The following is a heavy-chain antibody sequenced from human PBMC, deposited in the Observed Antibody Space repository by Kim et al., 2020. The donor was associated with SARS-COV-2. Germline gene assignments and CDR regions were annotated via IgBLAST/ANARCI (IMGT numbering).Heavy chain of an antibody. CDR2: IIPIFGAA. Sequence: SVKVSCKASGGTFSTYAISWVRQATGQGLEWMGGIIPIFGAANYAQKFQGRVTITADESTNTAYMELSSLRAEDTAVYYCARGWGSRSGGSRRKRALQYHYDMDVWGQGTTVTVSS. D-gene: IGHD2-15*01. CDR1: GGTFSTYA. CDR3: ARGWGSRSGGSRRKRALQYHYDMDV. V-gene: IGHV1-69*13. J-gene: IGHJ6*02.